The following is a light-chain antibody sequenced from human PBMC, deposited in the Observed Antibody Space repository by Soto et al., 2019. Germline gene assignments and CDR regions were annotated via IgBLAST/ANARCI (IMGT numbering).Light chain of an antibody. CDR1: QSVSSSY. Sequence: EIVKTQSPGTLSLSPGERATLSCRASQSVSSSYLAWYQQNRGQAPRLLIYGASSRAPGIPDRFGGSGSGTDFTLTISRLEPEDFAVYYCQQYGSSRWTFGQGTKVDIK. J-gene: IGKJ1*01. CDR2: GAS. V-gene: IGKV3-20*01. CDR3: QQYGSSRWT.